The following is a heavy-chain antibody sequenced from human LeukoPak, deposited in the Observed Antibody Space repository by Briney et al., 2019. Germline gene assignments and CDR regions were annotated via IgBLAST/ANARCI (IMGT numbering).Heavy chain of an antibody. V-gene: IGHV4-39*07. CDR3: ARDRGPIAVATYYFDY. CDR1: GGSISSSSYY. J-gene: IGHJ4*02. D-gene: IGHD6-19*01. Sequence: SETLSLTCTVSGGSISSSSYYWGWIRQPPGKGLEWIGSIYYSGSTYYSPSLKSRVTISVDTSKNQFSLKLSSVTTADTAVYYCARDRGPIAVATYYFDYWGQGTLVTVSS. CDR2: IYYSGST.